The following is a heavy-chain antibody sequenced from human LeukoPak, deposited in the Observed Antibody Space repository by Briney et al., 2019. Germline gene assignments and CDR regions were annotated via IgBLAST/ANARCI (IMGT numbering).Heavy chain of an antibody. Sequence: SETLSLTCTVSGGSISSSSYYWGWIRQPPGKGLEWIGSIYYSGSTYYNPSLKSRVTISVDTSKNQFSLKLSSVTAADTVVYYCARHYSGWSLDYWGQGTLVTVSS. CDR2: IYYSGST. CDR1: GGSISSSSYY. CDR3: ARHYSGWSLDY. J-gene: IGHJ4*02. V-gene: IGHV4-39*01. D-gene: IGHD6-19*01.